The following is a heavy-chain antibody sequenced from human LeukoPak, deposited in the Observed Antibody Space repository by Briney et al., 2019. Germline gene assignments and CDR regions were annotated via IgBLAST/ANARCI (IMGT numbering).Heavy chain of an antibody. CDR1: GYSFTDYY. D-gene: IGHD2-21*01. CDR3: ARADRLDGGPYLIGP. J-gene: IGHJ5*02. CDR2: INPNSGGT. Sequence: ASVKVSCKTSGYSFTDYYMHWVRQAPGQGLEWMGWINPNSGGTSSAQRFQGRATMTRDTSITTVYMEVSWLTSDDTAIYYCARADRLDGGPYLIGPWGQGTLVTVSS. V-gene: IGHV1-2*02.